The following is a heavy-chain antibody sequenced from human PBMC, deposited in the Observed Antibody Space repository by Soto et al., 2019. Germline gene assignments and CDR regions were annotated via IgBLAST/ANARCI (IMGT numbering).Heavy chain of an antibody. Sequence: HPGGSLRLSCAASGFTFSSYGMHWVRQAPGKGLEWVAVISYDGSNKYYADSVKGRFTISRDNSKNTLYLQMNSLRAEDTAVYYCAKGLGYCSGGSCYTTPLFDYWGQGTLVTVSS. CDR3: AKGLGYCSGGSCYTTPLFDY. J-gene: IGHJ4*02. D-gene: IGHD2-15*01. CDR1: GFTFSSYG. V-gene: IGHV3-30*18. CDR2: ISYDGSNK.